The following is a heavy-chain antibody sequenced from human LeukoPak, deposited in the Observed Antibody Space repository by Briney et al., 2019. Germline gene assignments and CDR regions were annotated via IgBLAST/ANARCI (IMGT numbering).Heavy chain of an antibody. CDR2: INPNSGGT. V-gene: IGHV1-2*06. CDR1: GYTFTGYC. J-gene: IGHJ4*02. D-gene: IGHD5-24*01. CDR3: ARDYREMATIIVFDY. Sequence: ASVKVSCKASGYTFTGYCMHWVRQAPGQGLEWMGRINPNSGGTNYAQKFQGRVTMTRDTSISTAYMELSRLRSDDTAVYYCARDYREMATIIVFDYWGQGTLVTVSS.